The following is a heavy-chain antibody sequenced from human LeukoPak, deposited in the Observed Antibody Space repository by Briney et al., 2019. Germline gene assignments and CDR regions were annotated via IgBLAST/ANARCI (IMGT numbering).Heavy chain of an antibody. D-gene: IGHD2-15*01. CDR3: ARTPRYCSGGSCFDY. V-gene: IGHV1-8*03. CDR2: MNPNSGNT. Sequence: ASVKVSCKASGYTFTSYDINWVRQATGQGLEWMGWMNPNSGNTGYAQKFQGRVSITRNTSISTAYMELSSLRSGDTAVYYCARTPRYCSGGSCFDYWGQGTLVTVSS. J-gene: IGHJ4*02. CDR1: GYTFTSYD.